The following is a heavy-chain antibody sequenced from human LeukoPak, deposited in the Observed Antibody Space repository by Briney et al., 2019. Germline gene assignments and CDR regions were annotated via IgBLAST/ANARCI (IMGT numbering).Heavy chain of an antibody. CDR2: ISYDGSNK. CDR1: GFIFSSYA. J-gene: IGHJ4*02. CDR3: ARGLFTVTTSPLVY. V-gene: IGHV3-30*01. Sequence: PGRSLRLSCAASGFIFSSYAMHWVRQAPGKGLEWVAVISYDGSNKYCADSVKGRFTISRDNSKNTLYLQMNSLRAEDTAVYYCARGLFTVTTSPLVYWGQGTLVTVSS. D-gene: IGHD4-17*01.